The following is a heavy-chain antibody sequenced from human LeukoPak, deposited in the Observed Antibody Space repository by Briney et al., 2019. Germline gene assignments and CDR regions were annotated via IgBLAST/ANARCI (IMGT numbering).Heavy chain of an antibody. Sequence: SETLSLTCAVYGGSFSGYYWSWIRQPPGKGLEWIGGINHSGSTNYNPSLKSRVTISVDTSKNQFSLKLSSVTAADTAVYYCARDVDGDILTGYYKGRSFDYWGQGTLVTVSS. CDR1: GGSFSGYY. CDR3: ARDVDGDILTGYYKGRSFDY. CDR2: INHSGST. D-gene: IGHD3-9*01. V-gene: IGHV4-34*01. J-gene: IGHJ4*02.